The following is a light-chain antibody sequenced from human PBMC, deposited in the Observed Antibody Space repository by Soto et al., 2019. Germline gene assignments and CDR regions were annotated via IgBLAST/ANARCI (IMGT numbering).Light chain of an antibody. CDR3: QQRSGWPLSFT. Sequence: EVVLTQSPVTLSLSPGESAALSCRASQSVDTSLAWYQRKPGQAPRLLIFDASHRATGIPARFSGSGSGTAFTLTIGSLEPADFAVYYCQQRSGWPLSFTFGQGTKVEIK. CDR1: QSVDTS. J-gene: IGKJ2*01. CDR2: DAS. V-gene: IGKV3-11*01.